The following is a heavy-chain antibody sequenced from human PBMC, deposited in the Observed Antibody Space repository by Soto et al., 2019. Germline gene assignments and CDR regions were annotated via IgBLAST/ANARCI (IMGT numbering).Heavy chain of an antibody. J-gene: IGHJ1*01. CDR2: VGTGGTA. D-gene: IGHD6-13*01. Sequence: EVRLRRSGSAGASTLSGYPVSVVRQAPGKGLEWVSAVGTGGTAYYADSVKGRFTISRDNSKNTLYLQMNSLRAEDTAVYYCVPYIPAAGTRYFQHWGQGT. V-gene: IGHV3-23*01. CDR1: ASTLSGYP. CDR3: VPYIPAAGTRYFQH.